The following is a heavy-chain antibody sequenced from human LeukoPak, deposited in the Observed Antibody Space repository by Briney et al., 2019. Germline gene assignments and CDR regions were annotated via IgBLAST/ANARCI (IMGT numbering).Heavy chain of an antibody. Sequence: QPGGSLRLXCAASGFTCSSYSMKWVRQAPGKGLEWVSYISSSSSTIYYADSVKGRFTISRDNAKNSLYLQMNSLRAEDTAVYYCARDPDYYGSGDAFDIWGQGTMVTVSS. CDR3: ARDPDYYGSGDAFDI. J-gene: IGHJ3*02. CDR2: ISSSSSTI. V-gene: IGHV3-48*01. CDR1: GFTCSSYS. D-gene: IGHD3-10*01.